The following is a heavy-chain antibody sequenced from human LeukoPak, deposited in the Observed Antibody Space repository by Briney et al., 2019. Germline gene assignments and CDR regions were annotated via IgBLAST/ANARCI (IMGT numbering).Heavy chain of an antibody. CDR2: IYYSGST. D-gene: IGHD5-24*01. Sequence: PSETLSLTCTVSGGSISSSSYYWGWIRQPPGKGLEWIGSIYYSGSTYYNPSLKRRVTISVDTSKNQFSLKLTSVTAADSAVYYCARDLRDAHNYPVRHFDYWGQGTLVTVSS. CDR3: ARDLRDAHNYPVRHFDY. V-gene: IGHV4-39*07. CDR1: GGSISSSSYY. J-gene: IGHJ4*02.